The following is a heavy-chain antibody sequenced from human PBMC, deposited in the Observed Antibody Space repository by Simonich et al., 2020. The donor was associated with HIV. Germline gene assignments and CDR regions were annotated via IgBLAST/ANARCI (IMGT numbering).Heavy chain of an antibody. D-gene: IGHD1-1*01. V-gene: IGHV1-18*01. Sequence: QVQLVQSGGEVKKPGASVKVSCKASGYTFTNYAINGVRQAPGQGLEWMGWSRTYTGNTTYAQNLQGRVTMTTDTSARTAYMELRSLRSDDTAVYYCARGGNWFDYWGQGTLVTVSS. CDR2: SRTYTGNT. J-gene: IGHJ4*02. CDR1: GYTFTNYA. CDR3: ARGGNWFDY.